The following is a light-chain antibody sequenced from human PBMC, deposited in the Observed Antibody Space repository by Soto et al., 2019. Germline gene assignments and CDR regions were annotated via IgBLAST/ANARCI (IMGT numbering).Light chain of an antibody. CDR3: QSYDSILSASV. CDR1: SSNIGAGYD. J-gene: IGLJ2*01. CDR2: ADT. Sequence: QLVLTQPPSVSGAPGQRVTISCTGSSSNIGAGYDVHWYQQLPGTAPKLLIYADTNRPSGVPDRFSGSKSGTSASLAITGLQAEDEADYYCQSYDSILSASVFGGGTKLTVL. V-gene: IGLV1-40*01.